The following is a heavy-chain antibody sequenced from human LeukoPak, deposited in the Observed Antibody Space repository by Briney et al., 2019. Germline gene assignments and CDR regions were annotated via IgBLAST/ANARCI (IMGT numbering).Heavy chain of an antibody. D-gene: IGHD5-18*01. CDR3: ARDRTSGYPYASGY. J-gene: IGHJ4*02. CDR1: GDSVSSNTAA. V-gene: IGHV6-1*01. CDR2: TYYRSKWFN. Sequence: SQTLSLTCAISGDSVSSNTAAWNWIRQSPSRGLEWLGRTYYRSKWFNDYALSVKSRITINPDTSKNQFSLQLNSVTPEDTAVYYCARDRTSGYPYASGYWGQGTLVTVSS.